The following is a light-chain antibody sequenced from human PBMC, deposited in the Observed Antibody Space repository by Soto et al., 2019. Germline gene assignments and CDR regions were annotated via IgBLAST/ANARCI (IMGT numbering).Light chain of an antibody. CDR1: QSISGW. CDR2: DVS. Sequence: DIQMTQSPSTLSASIGDRVTITCRASQSISGWLAWYQQKPGKAPKLLIYDVSSLESGVPSRFSGSASGTEFTLTISSLRPDDFATYYCQQYDNYPLTFGGGTKVDIK. V-gene: IGKV1-5*01. CDR3: QQYDNYPLT. J-gene: IGKJ4*01.